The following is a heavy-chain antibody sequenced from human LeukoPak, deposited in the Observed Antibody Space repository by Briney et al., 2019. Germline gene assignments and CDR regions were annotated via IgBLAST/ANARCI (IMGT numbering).Heavy chain of an antibody. CDR3: ARHGDGFYHGMDV. CDR2: ISSGGHNI. J-gene: IGHJ6*01. CDR1: DFTFSRYS. V-gene: IGHV3-21*01. D-gene: IGHD4-17*01. Sequence: GSLRLSCAASDFTFSRYSMNWFRQAPGEGLEWVSSISSGGHNIFYGDPVKGRFTISRDNAKNSLYLQMNSPRVEDTAVYYCARHGDGFYHGMDVWGQGTTVTVSS.